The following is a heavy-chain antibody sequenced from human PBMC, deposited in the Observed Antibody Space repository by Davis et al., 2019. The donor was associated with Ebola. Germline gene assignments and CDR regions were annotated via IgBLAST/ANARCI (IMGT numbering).Heavy chain of an antibody. Sequence: GESLKISCKGSGYSFTTFCIGWVRQMPGKGLEWMGIIYPGDSDTRYSPSFEGQVTISVDRSISTAYLQWSSLKASDTAMYYCAKQESLYGSSDYWGQGTLVTVSS. CDR3: AKQESLYGSSDY. CDR1: GYSFTTFC. D-gene: IGHD3-22*01. J-gene: IGHJ4*02. CDR2: IYPGDSDT. V-gene: IGHV5-51*01.